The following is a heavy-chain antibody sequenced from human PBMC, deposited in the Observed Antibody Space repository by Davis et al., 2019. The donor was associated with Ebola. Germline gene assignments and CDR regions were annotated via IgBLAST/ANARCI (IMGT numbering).Heavy chain of an antibody. D-gene: IGHD2-15*01. CDR2: ISGGGGST. CDR1: GFTFSSSA. Sequence: PGGSLRLSCTTSGFTFSSSAMSWVRQAPGKGLEWVSTISGGGGSTYYTDSVKGRFTISRDNSKNTLFLQLNSLRAEDTAVYYCAKHYCSGGSCYSGFDYWGQGTLVTVSS. V-gene: IGHV3-23*01. CDR3: AKHYCSGGSCYSGFDY. J-gene: IGHJ4*02.